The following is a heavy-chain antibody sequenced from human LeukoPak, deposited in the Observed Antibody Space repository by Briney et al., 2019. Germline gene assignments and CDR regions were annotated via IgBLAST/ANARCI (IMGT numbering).Heavy chain of an antibody. Sequence: SETLSPTCTVSGGSFSSSNYYWGWIRQPPGKGLEWIASIHYSETTYYNPSLKSRVTISVDTSKNPFSLKLSSVTAADTAVYYCARGPTYQPIDFWGQGTLVTVSS. V-gene: IGHV4-39*02. D-gene: IGHD2-2*01. CDR1: GGSFSSSNYY. CDR2: IHYSETT. J-gene: IGHJ4*02. CDR3: ARGPTYQPIDF.